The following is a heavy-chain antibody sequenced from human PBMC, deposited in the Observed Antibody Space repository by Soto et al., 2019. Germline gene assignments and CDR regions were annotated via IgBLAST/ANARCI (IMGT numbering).Heavy chain of an antibody. V-gene: IGHV3-23*01. CDR2: ISGSGGST. CDR1: GFTFSSYA. D-gene: IGHD3-22*01. J-gene: IGHJ4*02. CDR3: AKAPGGEYYYDSSGYYKDY. Sequence: GGSLRLSCAASGFTFSSYAMSWVRQAPGKGLEWVSAISGSGGSTYYADSVKGRFTISRDNSKNTLYLQMNSLRAEDTAVYYCAKAPGGEYYYDSSGYYKDYWGQGTLVTLSS.